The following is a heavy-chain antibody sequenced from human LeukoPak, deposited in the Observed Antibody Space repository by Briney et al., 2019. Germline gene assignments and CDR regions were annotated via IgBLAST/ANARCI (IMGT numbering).Heavy chain of an antibody. CDR2: INSDGSTT. J-gene: IGHJ4*02. V-gene: IGHV3-74*01. D-gene: IGHD6-6*01. CDR1: GFTFSNYW. CDR3: VRATYSSSRFDY. Sequence: GGSLRLSCTASGFTFSNYWMHWVRQAPGKGLVWVSRINSDGSTTTYAGSVKGRFTISRDNAKNTLYLQMNSLRAEDTAVYYCVRATYSSSRFDYWGQGTLVPVSS.